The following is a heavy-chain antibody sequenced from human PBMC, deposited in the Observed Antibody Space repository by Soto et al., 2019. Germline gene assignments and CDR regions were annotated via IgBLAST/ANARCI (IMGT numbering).Heavy chain of an antibody. J-gene: IGHJ4*02. D-gene: IGHD6-19*01. CDR2: IHNTGGT. CDR1: GASITNHW. V-gene: IGHV4-59*11. CDR3: ATGGGWLTDY. Sequence: QVQLQESGPRLVKPSETLSLTCTISGASITNHWRQWFRQPPGKGLEWIGYIHNTGGTNYNPSLKSPVTISLDTSKNQFFLKVTSVTVADTAVYYCATGGGWLTDYWGQGTLVTVSS.